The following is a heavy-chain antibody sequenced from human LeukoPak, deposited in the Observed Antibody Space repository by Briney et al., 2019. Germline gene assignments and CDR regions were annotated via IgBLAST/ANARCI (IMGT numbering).Heavy chain of an antibody. Sequence: GGSLRLSCAASGFTFSSYSMSWVRQAPGKGLEWVSYISSSSSTIYYADSVKGRFTISRDNAKNSLYLQMNSLRAEDTAVYYCAREREDYYFDYWGQGTLVTVSS. CDR3: AREREDYYFDY. J-gene: IGHJ4*02. CDR1: GFTFSSYS. CDR2: ISSSSSTI. V-gene: IGHV3-48*01. D-gene: IGHD2-15*01.